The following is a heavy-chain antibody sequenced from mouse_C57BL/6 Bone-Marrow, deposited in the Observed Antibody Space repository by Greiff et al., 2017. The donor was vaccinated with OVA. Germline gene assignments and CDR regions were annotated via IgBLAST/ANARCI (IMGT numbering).Heavy chain of an antibody. J-gene: IGHJ3*01. CDR2: ISNLAYSI. CDR1: GFTFSDYG. D-gene: IGHD2-4*01. V-gene: IGHV5-15*01. Sequence: EVKLVESGGGLVQPGGSLKLSCAASGFTFSDYGMAWVRQAPRKGPEWVAFISNLAYSIYYADTVTGRFTISRENAKNTLYLEMSSLRSEDTAMYYCASPYDSPFAYWGQGTLVTVSA. CDR3: ASPYDSPFAY.